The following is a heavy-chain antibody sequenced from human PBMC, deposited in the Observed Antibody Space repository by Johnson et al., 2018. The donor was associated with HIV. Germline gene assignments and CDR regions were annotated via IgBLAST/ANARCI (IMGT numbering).Heavy chain of an antibody. CDR3: ARGGSSWYLRAFDI. CDR2: ISSSGTIV. CDR1: GFTFSDYY. V-gene: IGHV3-11*04. D-gene: IGHD6-13*01. J-gene: IGHJ3*02. Sequence: QVQLVESGGGLVKPGGSLRLSCAASGFTFSDYYMSWIRQAPGKGLEWVSYISSSGTIVYYADSVKGRFTISRDNAKNSLSLQINSLRADDTAVYYCARGGSSWYLRAFDIWGQGTMVTVSS.